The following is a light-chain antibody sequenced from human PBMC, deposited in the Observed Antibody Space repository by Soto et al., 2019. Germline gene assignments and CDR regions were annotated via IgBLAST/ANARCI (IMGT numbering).Light chain of an antibody. V-gene: IGKV2-28*01. CDR1: QSLLHGNGYNY. Sequence: VMTQSPLSLPVTPGEPASISCRSSQSLLHGNGYNYLDWYLQKPGQSPQLLIYLGSNRASGVPDRFSGSGSGTDFTLKISRVEAEDVGVYYCMQALQTPPTFGQGTKLEIK. J-gene: IGKJ2*01. CDR2: LGS. CDR3: MQALQTPPT.